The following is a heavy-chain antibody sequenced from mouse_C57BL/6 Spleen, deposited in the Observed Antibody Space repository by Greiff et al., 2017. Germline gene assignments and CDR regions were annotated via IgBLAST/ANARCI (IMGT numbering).Heavy chain of an antibody. J-gene: IGHJ1*03. CDR2: IDPSDSYT. CDR3: ASGDYYGSSYGYFDV. D-gene: IGHD1-1*01. Sequence: QVHVKQPGAELVMPGASVKLSCKASGYTFTSYWMHWVKQRPGQGLEWIGEIDPSDSYTNYNQKFKGKSTLTVDKSSSTAYMQLSSLTSEDSAVYYCASGDYYGSSYGYFDVWGTGTTVTVSS. V-gene: IGHV1-69*01. CDR1: GYTFTSYW.